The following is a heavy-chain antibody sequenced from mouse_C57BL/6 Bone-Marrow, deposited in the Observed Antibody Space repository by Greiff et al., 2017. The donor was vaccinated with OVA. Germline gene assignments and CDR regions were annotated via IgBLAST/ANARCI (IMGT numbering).Heavy chain of an antibody. Sequence: QVQLQQSGAELVRPGASVTLSCKASGYTFTDYEMHWVKQTPVPGLEWIGAIDPETGGTAYNQKFKGKAILTADKSSSTAYMELRSRTSEDSAVYYCTRGYSNYYAMDYWGQGTSVTVSS. CDR2: IDPETGGT. V-gene: IGHV1-15*01. D-gene: IGHD2-5*01. CDR3: TRGYSNYYAMDY. CDR1: GYTFTDYE. J-gene: IGHJ4*01.